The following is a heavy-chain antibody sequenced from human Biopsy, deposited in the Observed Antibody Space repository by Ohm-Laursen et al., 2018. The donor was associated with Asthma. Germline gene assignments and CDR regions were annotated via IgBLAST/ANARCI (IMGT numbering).Heavy chain of an antibody. D-gene: IGHD6-6*01. V-gene: IGHV4-39*02. CDR2: IYFSGKT. CDR1: GDAMSTSSSY. CDR3: ARAVSSSSYWYFDL. J-gene: IGHJ2*01. Sequence: SDTLSLTCIVSGDAMSTSSSYWGWIRQSPGKGLEWIGGIYFSGKTYYNPSLKSRVTISADTSKNHFSRKVTSVTAADTAVYYCARAVSSSSYWYFDLWGRGDLVTVSS.